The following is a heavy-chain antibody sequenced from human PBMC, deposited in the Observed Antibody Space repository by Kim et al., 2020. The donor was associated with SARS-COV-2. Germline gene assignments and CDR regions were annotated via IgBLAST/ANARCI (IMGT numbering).Heavy chain of an antibody. J-gene: IGHJ6*02. V-gene: IGHV4-34*01. D-gene: IGHD3-3*01. CDR3: ARARSITIFGVAIELYGMDL. CDR1: GGSFSGYY. CDR2: INHSGST. Sequence: SETLSLTCAVYGGSFSGYYWSWIRQPPGKGLEWIGEINHSGSTNYNPSLKSRVTISVDTSKNQFSLKLRSVTAADTAVYYCARARSITIFGVAIELYGMDLLDQGTMIPVSS.